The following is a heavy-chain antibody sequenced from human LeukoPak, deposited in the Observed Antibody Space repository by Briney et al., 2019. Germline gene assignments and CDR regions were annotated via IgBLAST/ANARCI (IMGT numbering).Heavy chain of an antibody. CDR3: ARLGRYADY. J-gene: IGHJ4*02. Sequence: GGSLRLSCAASGFTFRSYEMNWVRQAPGKGLEWVSAISGSGGSTYYADSVKGRFTISRDNSKNTLYLQMNSLRAEDTAVYYCARLGRYADYWGQGTLVTVSS. CDR1: GFTFRSYE. D-gene: IGHD3-16*01. V-gene: IGHV3-23*01. CDR2: ISGSGGST.